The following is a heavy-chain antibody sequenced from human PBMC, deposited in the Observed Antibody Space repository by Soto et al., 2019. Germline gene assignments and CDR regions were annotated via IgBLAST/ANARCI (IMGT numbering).Heavy chain of an antibody. CDR1: GFTFSSYW. J-gene: IGHJ6*03. Sequence: GGSLRLSCAASGFTFSSYWMSCVRQAPGKGLEWVANIKQDGSEKYYVDSVKGRFTISRDNAKNSLYLQMNSLRAEDTAVYYCARDRYCSSTSCYVFESDYYYYYMDVWGKGTTVTVSS. V-gene: IGHV3-7*01. CDR2: IKQDGSEK. D-gene: IGHD2-2*01. CDR3: ARDRYCSSTSCYVFESDYYYYYMDV.